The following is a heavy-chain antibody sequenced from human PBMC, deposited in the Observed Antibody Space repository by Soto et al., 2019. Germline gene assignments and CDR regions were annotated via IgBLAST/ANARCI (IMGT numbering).Heavy chain of an antibody. CDR1: GYNLTTNY. CDR3: AKDALGGYKAGVSTWLDP. J-gene: IGHJ5*02. Sequence: QVQLVQSGAEVKRPGASVKLSCKASGYNLTTNYIHWVRQAPGQGLEWMGVINPRGGSTTYAPKFQCRVASTGDTATNSVSIILGNVSTDDTDVYYWAKDALGGYKAGVSTWLDPWGEGTLVTVSS. D-gene: IGHD1-20*01. V-gene: IGHV1-46*01. CDR2: INPRGGST.